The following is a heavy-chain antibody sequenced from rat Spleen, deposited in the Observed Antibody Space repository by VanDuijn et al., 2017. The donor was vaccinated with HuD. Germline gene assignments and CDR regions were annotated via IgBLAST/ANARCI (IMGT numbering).Heavy chain of an antibody. CDR3: TRRNNYGYYFDY. CDR2: ISTAGGTT. J-gene: IGHJ2*01. V-gene: IGHV5S23*01. D-gene: IGHD1-11*01. Sequence: EVRLVESGGGLEQPGGSLKLFCAASGFTFTFHDMAWVRQAPMQGLEWVASISTAGGTTFYRDSVKGRFTISRDNAKNTLYLQMDSLRSEDTATYSCTRRNNYGYYFDYWGQGVMVTVSS. CDR1: GFTFTFHD.